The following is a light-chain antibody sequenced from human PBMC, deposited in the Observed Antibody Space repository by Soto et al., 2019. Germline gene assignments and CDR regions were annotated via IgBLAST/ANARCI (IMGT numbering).Light chain of an antibody. J-gene: IGKJ5*01. Sequence: EVVLTQSPATLSLSPGERATLSCRASQSVGTYLVWYQQKHGQPPSLRIYDASNRATDVPVRFSGSGSGTDFTLTISSLEPEDVAVYYCQQRNSWPITFGQGTRLEIK. CDR3: QQRNSWPIT. CDR1: QSVGTY. V-gene: IGKV3-11*01. CDR2: DAS.